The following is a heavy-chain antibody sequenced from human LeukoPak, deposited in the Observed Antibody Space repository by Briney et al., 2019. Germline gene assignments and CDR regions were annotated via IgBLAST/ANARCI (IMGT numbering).Heavy chain of an antibody. CDR3: ARESDHSNYPGTFDH. Sequence: GGSLRLSCAASGFTFSRYWMSWVRQAPGKQLEWVANIKHDGSEKYYVDSVKGRFTISRDNAKNSLSLQMNSLRVEDTALYYCARESDHSNYPGTFDHWGPGTLVAVSS. V-gene: IGHV3-7*01. CDR1: GFTFSRYW. D-gene: IGHD4-11*01. CDR2: IKHDGSEK. J-gene: IGHJ4*02.